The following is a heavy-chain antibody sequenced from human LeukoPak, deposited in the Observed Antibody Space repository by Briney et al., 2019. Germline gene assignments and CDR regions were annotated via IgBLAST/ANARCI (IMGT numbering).Heavy chain of an antibody. Sequence: GGSLRLSCAASGFIFSRDSMNWVRQAPGKGLEWVAYINGGGSPIYYADSVRGRFTISRDNAKNSLYLQMNSLRAEDTAVYYCAKEPFHQYNWNPFDYWGQGTLVTVSS. J-gene: IGHJ4*02. CDR3: AKEPFHQYNWNPFDY. D-gene: IGHD1-20*01. CDR2: INGGGSPI. CDR1: GFIFSRDS. V-gene: IGHV3-48*01.